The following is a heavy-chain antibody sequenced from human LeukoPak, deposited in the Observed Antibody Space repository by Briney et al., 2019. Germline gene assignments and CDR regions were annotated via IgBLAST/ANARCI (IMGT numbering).Heavy chain of an antibody. D-gene: IGHD3-10*01. CDR2: ISYDGSNK. CDR3: ARVDYYYGSQH. J-gene: IGHJ1*01. V-gene: IGHV3-30-3*01. Sequence: GGSLRLSCAASGFTFSSYAMHWVRQAPGKGLEWVAVISYDGSNKYYADSVKGRFTISRDNSKNTLYLQMNSLRAEDTAVYYCARVDYYYGSQHWGQGTLVTVSS. CDR1: GFTFSSYA.